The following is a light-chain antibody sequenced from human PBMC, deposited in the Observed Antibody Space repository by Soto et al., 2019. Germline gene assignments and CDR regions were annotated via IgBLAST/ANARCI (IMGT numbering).Light chain of an antibody. Sequence: QSVLTQPASVSGSPGQSITISCTGASSDVGAYNYVSWYQQHPGKAPKLMIFEVSDRPSGVSNRFSGSTSGNTASLTISGLQAEDEADYYCSSYTSSNTLVFGGGTKVTVL. V-gene: IGLV2-14*01. CDR2: EVS. J-gene: IGLJ2*01. CDR3: SSYTSSNTLV. CDR1: SSDVGAYNY.